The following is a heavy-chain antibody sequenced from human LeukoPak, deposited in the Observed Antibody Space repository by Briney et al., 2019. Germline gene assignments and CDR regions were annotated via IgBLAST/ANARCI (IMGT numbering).Heavy chain of an antibody. D-gene: IGHD2-15*01. Sequence: GGSLRLSCAASGFTFNDYAMHWVRQAPGKGLEWVSGISWNSGSIGYADSVKGRFTISRDNAKNSLYLQMNSLRAEDTALYYCAKDRVGGYFDYWGQGTLVTVSS. CDR1: GFTFNDYA. J-gene: IGHJ4*02. V-gene: IGHV3-9*01. CDR3: AKDRVGGYFDY. CDR2: ISWNSGSI.